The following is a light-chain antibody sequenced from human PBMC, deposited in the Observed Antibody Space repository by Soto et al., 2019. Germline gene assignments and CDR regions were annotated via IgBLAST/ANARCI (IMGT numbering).Light chain of an antibody. CDR3: SSYAGSNNVV. V-gene: IGLV2-8*01. CDR1: SSDVGGYHY. Sequence: QSVLTQPPSAPGSPGQSGTIACTGTSSDVGGYHYVSWYQQHPGKAPKLMTYEVTKRPSGVPDRFSGSKSGNTASLTVSGLQAEDEADYYCSSYAGSNNVVFGGGIKLTVL. J-gene: IGLJ2*01. CDR2: EVT.